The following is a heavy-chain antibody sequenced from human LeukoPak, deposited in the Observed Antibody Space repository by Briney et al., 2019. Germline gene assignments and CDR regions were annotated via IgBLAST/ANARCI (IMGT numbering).Heavy chain of an antibody. D-gene: IGHD6-25*01. V-gene: IGHV5-51*01. J-gene: IGHJ6*02. CDR1: GYKFTNYW. CDR2: IYPDDSDI. Sequence: GESLKISCKASGYKFTNYWIGWVRQMPGKGLEWMGIIYPDDSDIKYSPSFQGQVTIPADKSITTAYLQWSSLKASDTAMYYCARQDTEASGYHYGMDVWGQGTTVTVSS. CDR3: ARQDTEASGYHYGMDV.